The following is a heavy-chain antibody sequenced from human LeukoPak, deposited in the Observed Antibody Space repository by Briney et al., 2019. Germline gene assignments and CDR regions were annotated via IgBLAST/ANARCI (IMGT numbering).Heavy chain of an antibody. J-gene: IGHJ4*02. V-gene: IGHV3-23*01. D-gene: IGHD6-13*01. CDR3: AKRTSGSSWYSSDS. Sequence: GGSLRLSCAASGFTFSSFAMNWVRQAPGKGLEWVSTMSGDATSTYYTDSVKGRFTISRDNSKTTLFLQMNSLRAEDTAVYYCAKRTSGSSWYSSDSWGQGTLVTVSS. CDR2: MSGDATST. CDR1: GFTFSSFA.